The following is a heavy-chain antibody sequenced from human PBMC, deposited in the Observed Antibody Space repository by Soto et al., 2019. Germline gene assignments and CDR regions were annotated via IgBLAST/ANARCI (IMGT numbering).Heavy chain of an antibody. J-gene: IGHJ5*02. CDR3: ARAGYSYGLYNWFDP. CDR2: IKQDGSEK. CDR1: GFTFSSYW. V-gene: IGHV3-7*01. D-gene: IGHD5-18*01. Sequence: GSLRLSCAASGFTFSSYWMSWVRQAPGKGLEWVANIKQDGSEKYYVDSVKGRFTISRDNAKNSLYLQMNSLRAEDTAVYYCARAGYSYGLYNWFDPWGQVTLVTVSS.